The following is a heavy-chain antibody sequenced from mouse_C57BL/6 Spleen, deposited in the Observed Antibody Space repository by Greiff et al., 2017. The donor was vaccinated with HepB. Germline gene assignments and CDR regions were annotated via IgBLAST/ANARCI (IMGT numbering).Heavy chain of an antibody. D-gene: IGHD2-1*01. CDR2: INPNYGTT. J-gene: IGHJ2*01. V-gene: IGHV1-39*01. CDR3: AREVYYGNYFDY. CDR1: GYSFTDYN. Sequence: EVKLMESGPELVKPGASVKIPCKASGYSFTDYNMNWVKQSNGKSLEWIGVINPNYGTTSYNQKFKGKATLTVDQSSSTAYMQLNSLTSEDSAVYYCAREVYYGNYFDYWGQGTTLTVSS.